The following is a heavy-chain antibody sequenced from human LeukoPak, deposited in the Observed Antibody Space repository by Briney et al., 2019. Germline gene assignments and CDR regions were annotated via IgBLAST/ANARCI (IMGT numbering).Heavy chain of an antibody. Sequence: GGSLRLSCAASGFTFSSYGMHWVRQAPGKGLEWVAVIWYGGSNKYYADSVKGRFTISRDNSKNTLYLQMNSLRAEDTAVYYCAKQNAGGPYYYGMDVWGQGTTVTVSS. CDR2: IWYGGSNK. CDR1: GFTFSSYG. J-gene: IGHJ6*02. V-gene: IGHV3-30*02. CDR3: AKQNAGGPYYYGMDV. D-gene: IGHD1-14*01.